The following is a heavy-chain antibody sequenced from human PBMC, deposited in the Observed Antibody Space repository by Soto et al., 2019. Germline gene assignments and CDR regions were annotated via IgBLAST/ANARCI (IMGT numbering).Heavy chain of an antibody. D-gene: IGHD6-19*01. J-gene: IGHJ4*02. CDR3: ARDTGWGLGY. Sequence: QVQLQESGPGLVRPSGTLSLTCAVSGDSINSDYSWNWVRQSPGKGLEWIAEIYYSGGTSWNPSLKSLVRISMEKSKNQFSLNLMSVTAADTAMYYCARDTGWGLGYWGQGTLVTVSS. CDR2: IYYSGGT. V-gene: IGHV4-4*02. CDR1: GDSINSDYS.